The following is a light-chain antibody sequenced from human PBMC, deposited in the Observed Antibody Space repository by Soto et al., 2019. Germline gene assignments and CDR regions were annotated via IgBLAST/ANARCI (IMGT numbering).Light chain of an antibody. CDR2: LNSDGSH. CDR1: SGHSNYA. CDR3: QTWGSGIVV. J-gene: IGLJ2*01. Sequence: QSVLTQSPSASASLGASVKLTCTLSSGHSNYAIAWHQQQSETGPRYLMKLNSDGSHSKGAGIPDRFSGSSSGAERYLTSSRLQSEDEADYYCQTWGSGIVVFGGGTKLTVL. V-gene: IGLV4-69*01.